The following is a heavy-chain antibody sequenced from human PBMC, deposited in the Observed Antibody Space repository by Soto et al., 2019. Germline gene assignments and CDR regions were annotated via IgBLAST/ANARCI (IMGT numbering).Heavy chain of an antibody. Sequence: ASVKVSCKASGYTFTGYYMHWVRQAPGQGLEWMGWINPNSGGTNYAQKFQGRVTMTRDTSISTAYMELSRLRSDDTAVYYCAREGAGQLTYYYYGMDVWGQGTTVTVSS. CDR3: AREGAGQLTYYYYGMDV. D-gene: IGHD2-2*01. CDR1: GYTFTGYY. J-gene: IGHJ6*02. CDR2: INPNSGGT. V-gene: IGHV1-2*02.